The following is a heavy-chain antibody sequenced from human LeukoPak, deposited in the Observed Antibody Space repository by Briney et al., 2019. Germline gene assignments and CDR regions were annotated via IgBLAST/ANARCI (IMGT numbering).Heavy chain of an antibody. J-gene: IGHJ5*02. Sequence: ASVKVSCKASGYTFSGYYIHWVRQAPGQGLDWMGWINPNSGDTHFAQKFQGRVTMTRDTSITTAYLELSRLTSDDTAVYYCARGAPVGSNWFDPWGQGTLVTVSP. CDR1: GYTFSGYY. CDR2: INPNSGDT. V-gene: IGHV1-2*02. D-gene: IGHD3-10*01. CDR3: ARGAPVGSNWFDP.